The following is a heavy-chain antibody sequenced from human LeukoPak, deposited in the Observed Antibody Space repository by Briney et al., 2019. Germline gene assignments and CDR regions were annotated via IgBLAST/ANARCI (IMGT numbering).Heavy chain of an antibody. D-gene: IGHD4-17*01. CDR1: GFTFSSYS. V-gene: IGHV3-21*05. CDR3: ARGITVTTLRWDY. J-gene: IGHJ4*02. CDR2: ISSSSSYI. Sequence: GGSLRLSCAASGFTFSSYSMNWVRQAPGKGLEWVSYISSSSSYIYYADSVKGRFTISRDNAKNSLYLQMNSLRAEDTAVYYCARGITVTTLRWDYWGQGTLVTVSS.